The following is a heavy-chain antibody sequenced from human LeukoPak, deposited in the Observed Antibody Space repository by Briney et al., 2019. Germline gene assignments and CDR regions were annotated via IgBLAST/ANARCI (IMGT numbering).Heavy chain of an antibody. Sequence: GGSLRLSCAASGFTFSSYAMSWVRQAPGKGLEWVSAISGSGGSTYYADSVKGRFTTSRDNSKNTLYLQMNSLRAEDTAVYYCAKDGLLWFGESFFDYWGQGTLVTVSS. CDR3: AKDGLLWFGESFFDY. CDR2: ISGSGGST. V-gene: IGHV3-23*01. D-gene: IGHD3-10*01. CDR1: GFTFSSYA. J-gene: IGHJ4*02.